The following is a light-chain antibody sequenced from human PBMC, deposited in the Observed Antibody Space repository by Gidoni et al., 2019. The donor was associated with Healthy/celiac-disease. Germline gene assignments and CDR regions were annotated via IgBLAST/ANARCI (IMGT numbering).Light chain of an antibody. Sequence: EIVMTQSPATLSVSPGERPTLSCRASQSVSTDLAWYQQKPGQAPRLLIFGASTRAAGIPARFSGSGSGTEFTLTISSLQSEDFAVYYCQQYNNWPFTFGPXTKVDVK. CDR3: QQYNNWPFT. CDR2: GAS. V-gene: IGKV3-15*01. CDR1: QSVSTD. J-gene: IGKJ3*01.